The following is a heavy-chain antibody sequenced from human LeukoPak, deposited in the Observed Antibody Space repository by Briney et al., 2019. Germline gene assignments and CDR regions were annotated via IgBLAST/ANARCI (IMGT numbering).Heavy chain of an antibody. CDR3: VGSAWYGYFDP. D-gene: IGHD6-19*01. CDR2: IYPGHST. J-gene: IGHJ4*02. Sequence: GGALRLSCATSGFTISTNYMSWVHQAPGKVLEWVSIIYPGHSTHYADSVKGRFTISKDTSKNTLSLQMNSLRPEDTAVYYCVGSAWYGYFDPWGQGTLVTVSS. V-gene: IGHV3-53*01. CDR1: GFTISTNY.